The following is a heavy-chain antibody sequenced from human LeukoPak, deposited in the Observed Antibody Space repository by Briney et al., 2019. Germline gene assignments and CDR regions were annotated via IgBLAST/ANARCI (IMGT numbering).Heavy chain of an antibody. Sequence: SETLSLTCTVSGGSISSYYWGWIRQPPGKGLEWIGRIYYSGSTYYNPSLKSRVTISVDTSKNQFSLKLSSVTAADTAVYYCARQVVVVVAATRDYFDYWGQGALVTVSS. V-gene: IGHV4-39*01. CDR1: GGSISSYY. J-gene: IGHJ4*02. D-gene: IGHD2-15*01. CDR2: IYYSGST. CDR3: ARQVVVVVAATRDYFDY.